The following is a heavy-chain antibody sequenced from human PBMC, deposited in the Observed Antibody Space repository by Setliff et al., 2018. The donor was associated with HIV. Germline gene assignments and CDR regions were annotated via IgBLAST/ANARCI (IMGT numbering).Heavy chain of an antibody. CDR3: TTEATFGEFQN. V-gene: IGHV3-33*01. Sequence: PGGSLRLSCAASGFTFSSYGMHWVRQAPGKGLEWVAVIWYDGSNKYYADSVKGRFTISRDNSKNTLYLQMNSLRAEDTAVYYCTTEATFGEFQNWGQGTLVTVSS. CDR2: IWYDGSNK. CDR1: GFTFSSYG. J-gene: IGHJ4*02. D-gene: IGHD3-10*01.